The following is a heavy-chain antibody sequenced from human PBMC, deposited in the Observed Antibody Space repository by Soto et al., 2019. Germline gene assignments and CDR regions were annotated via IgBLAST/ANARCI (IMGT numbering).Heavy chain of an antibody. D-gene: IGHD2-2*03. CDR3: ARGLGIVVVPAARAHYYYGMDV. J-gene: IGHJ6*02. V-gene: IGHV1-69*13. CDR1: GGTFSSYA. CDR2: IIPIFGTA. Sequence: ASVKVSCKASGGTFSSYAISWVRQAPGQGLEWMGGIIPIFGTANYAQKFQGRVTITADESTSTAYMELSSLRSEDTAVYYCARGLGIVVVPAARAHYYYGMDVWGQGTTVTVSS.